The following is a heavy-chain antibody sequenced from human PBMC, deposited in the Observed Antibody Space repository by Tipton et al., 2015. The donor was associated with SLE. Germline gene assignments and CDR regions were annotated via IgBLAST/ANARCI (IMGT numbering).Heavy chain of an antibody. Sequence: TLSLTCTVSGGSISSGSYYWSWIRQPAGKGLEWIGHIYTSGSTNYNPSLKSRVTISVDTSKNQFSLKLSSVTAADTAVYYCARAGSGSSSWFYWYFDLWGRGTLVTVSS. CDR2: IYTSGST. J-gene: IGHJ2*01. CDR3: ARAGSGSSSWFYWYFDL. D-gene: IGHD6-13*01. V-gene: IGHV4-61*09. CDR1: GGSISSGSYY.